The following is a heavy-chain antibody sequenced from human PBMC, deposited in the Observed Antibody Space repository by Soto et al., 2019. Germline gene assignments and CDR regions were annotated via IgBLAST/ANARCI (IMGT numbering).Heavy chain of an antibody. CDR3: AKDRLAGNFDY. CDR2: ISNTGGGT. CDR1: GFTFNNYA. Sequence: EVQLLDSGGGLVQPGGSLGLSCAASGFTFNNYAMNWVRQAPGMGLEWVATISNTGGGTYYADSVKGRFIISRDNSKNTLYLQMSSLRVEDTAVYYCAKDRLAGNFDYWGQGTQVTVSS. V-gene: IGHV3-23*01. J-gene: IGHJ4*02.